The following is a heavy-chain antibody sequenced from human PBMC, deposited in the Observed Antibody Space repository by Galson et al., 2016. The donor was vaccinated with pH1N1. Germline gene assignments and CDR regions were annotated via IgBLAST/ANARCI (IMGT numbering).Heavy chain of an antibody. CDR2: IYTSGST. CDR1: GGSISSSSYY. D-gene: IGHD6-19*01. V-gene: IGHV4-61*09. CDR3: ARGLAVAGTFYFDP. J-gene: IGHJ4*02. Sequence: TLSLTCTVSGGSISSSSYYWGWIRQPAGKGLEYIGYIYTSGSTNYSPSLKSRLTISVDTSKNQFSLKLTSVTAADTAVYYCARGLAVAGTFYFDPWGQGTLVTVSS.